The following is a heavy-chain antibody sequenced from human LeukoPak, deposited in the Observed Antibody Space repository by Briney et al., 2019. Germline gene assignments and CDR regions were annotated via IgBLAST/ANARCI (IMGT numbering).Heavy chain of an antibody. CDR2: ISAYNGNT. D-gene: IGHD2-15*01. CDR1: VYTFTSYG. Sequence: ASVKVSCKASVYTFTSYGISWVRQAPGQGLEWMGWISAYNGNTNYAQKLQGRVTMTTDTSTSTAYMELRSLRSDDTAVYYCASSYCSGGSRPGDFDYWGQGTLVTVSS. CDR3: ASSYCSGGSRPGDFDY. J-gene: IGHJ4*02. V-gene: IGHV1-18*01.